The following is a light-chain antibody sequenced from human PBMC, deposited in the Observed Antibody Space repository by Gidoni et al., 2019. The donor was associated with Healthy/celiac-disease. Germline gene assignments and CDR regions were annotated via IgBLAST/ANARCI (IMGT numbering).Light chain of an antibody. CDR1: QSVSSN. CDR2: GAS. V-gene: IGKV3-15*01. Sequence: ATLSCRASQSVSSNLAWYQQKPGQAPRLLIYGASTRATGIPGRFSGSGSGTEFTLTISSLQSEDFAVYYCQQYNNWPLYTFGQGTKLEIK. CDR3: QQYNNWPLYT. J-gene: IGKJ2*01.